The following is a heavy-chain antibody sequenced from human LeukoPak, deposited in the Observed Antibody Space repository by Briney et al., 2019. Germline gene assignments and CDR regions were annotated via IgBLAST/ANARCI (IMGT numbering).Heavy chain of an antibody. V-gene: IGHV3-21*01. CDR3: ARVTMVRGVIRYFDY. D-gene: IGHD3-10*01. Sequence: PGGSLRLSCAASGFTFSSYSMNWVRQAPGKGLEWVSSISSSSSYKYYADSVKGRFTISRDNAKNSLYLQMNSLRAEDTAVYYCARVTMVRGVIRYFDYWGQGTLVTVSS. CDR2: ISSSSSYK. J-gene: IGHJ4*02. CDR1: GFTFSSYS.